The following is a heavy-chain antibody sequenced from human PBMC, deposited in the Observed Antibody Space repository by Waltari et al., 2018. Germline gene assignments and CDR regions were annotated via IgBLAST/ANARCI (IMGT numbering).Heavy chain of an antibody. CDR1: RSSLRNHNYY. Sequence: QLQLQESGPGLVKPSETLSLTCTVSRSSLRNHNYYWGWVRQPPGKGLVGMGSFYKSGTTYYNPSLKSRVTISVDTSNNQFSLKLNSVTAADTAVYYCVRGYPDIVATISDYWGQGTLVIVSS. D-gene: IGHD5-12*01. V-gene: IGHV4-39*07. J-gene: IGHJ4*02. CDR3: VRGYPDIVATISDY. CDR2: FYKSGTT.